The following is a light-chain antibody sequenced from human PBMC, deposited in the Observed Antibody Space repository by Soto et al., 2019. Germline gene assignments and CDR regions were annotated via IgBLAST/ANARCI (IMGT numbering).Light chain of an antibody. Sequence: DIQMTQSPSSLSASVGDRVTITCRASQSISSYLNWYQQKPGKAPKLLIYAASSLQSGVPSRFSGSGSGTDFTLTISSLQPEDFATYYCQQNYSTSRSTFGQGTKLEIK. V-gene: IGKV1-39*01. J-gene: IGKJ2*02. CDR2: AAS. CDR1: QSISSY. CDR3: QQNYSTSRST.